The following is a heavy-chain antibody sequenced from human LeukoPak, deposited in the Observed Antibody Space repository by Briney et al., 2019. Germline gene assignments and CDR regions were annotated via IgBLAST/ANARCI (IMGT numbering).Heavy chain of an antibody. CDR3: ARLDSSGWGGYAFDI. Sequence: GESLKISCKGSGYSFTSYWIGWVRQMPGKGLEWMGIIYPGDSDTRYSPSFQGQVTISADKSISTAYLQWSSLKASDTAMYYCARLDSSGWGGYAFDIWGQGTMVTVSS. V-gene: IGHV5-51*01. J-gene: IGHJ3*02. CDR2: IYPGDSDT. D-gene: IGHD6-19*01. CDR1: GYSFTSYW.